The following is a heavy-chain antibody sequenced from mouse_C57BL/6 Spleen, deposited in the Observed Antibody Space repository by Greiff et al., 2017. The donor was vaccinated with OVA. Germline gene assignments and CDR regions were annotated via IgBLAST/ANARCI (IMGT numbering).Heavy chain of an antibody. CDR1: GYAFSSSW. CDR2: IYPGDGDT. CDR3: ARDTTVPFDY. J-gene: IGHJ2*01. V-gene: IGHV1-82*01. Sequence: VKLQESGPELVKPGASVKISCKASGYAFSSSWMNWVKQRPGKGLEWIGRIYPGDGDTNYNGKFKGKATLTADKSSSTAYMQLSSLTSEDSAVYFCARDTTVPFDYWGQGTTLTVSS. D-gene: IGHD1-1*01.